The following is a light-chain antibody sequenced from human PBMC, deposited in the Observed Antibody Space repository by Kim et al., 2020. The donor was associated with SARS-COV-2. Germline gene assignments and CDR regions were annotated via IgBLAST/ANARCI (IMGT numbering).Light chain of an antibody. J-gene: IGKJ4*01. V-gene: IGKV3-11*01. CDR2: DAA. CDR1: HNFGIS. CDR3: RQRGNWSPALS. Sequence: PVESSPLYCRSSHNFGISLAWYQQTPGEAPTLLINDAAIRAAGIPDRFTGGGSGTAFTITIASLAHDDYAAYYCRQRGNWSPALSFGGGTKVDIK.